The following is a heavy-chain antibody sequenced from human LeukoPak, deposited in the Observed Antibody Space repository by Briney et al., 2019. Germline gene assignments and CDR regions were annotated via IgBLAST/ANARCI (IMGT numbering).Heavy chain of an antibody. V-gene: IGHV4-34*01. D-gene: IGHD3-10*01. Sequence: SETLSLTCAVYGGSFSGYYWSWIRQPPGKGLEWIGEINHSGSTNYNPSLKSRVTISVDTSKNQFSLKLSSVTAADTAVYYCARLSPAMVRGSSLDYWGQGTLVTVSS. J-gene: IGHJ4*02. CDR3: ARLSPAMVRGSSLDY. CDR1: GGSFSGYY. CDR2: INHSGST.